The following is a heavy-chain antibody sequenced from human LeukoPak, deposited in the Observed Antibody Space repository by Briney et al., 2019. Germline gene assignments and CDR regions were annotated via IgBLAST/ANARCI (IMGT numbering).Heavy chain of an antibody. D-gene: IGHD4-23*01. CDR3: ARGVIQAGGNDFDY. Sequence: SETLSLTCSVSGDSISYFYWSWIRQAAGKGLEWIGRISSSGNTDYNASLKSRVTMSADTSKNQLSLKVISVTAADTAVYYCARGVIQAGGNDFDYWGQGTLVTVSS. CDR1: GDSISYFY. V-gene: IGHV4-4*07. CDR2: ISSSGNT. J-gene: IGHJ4*02.